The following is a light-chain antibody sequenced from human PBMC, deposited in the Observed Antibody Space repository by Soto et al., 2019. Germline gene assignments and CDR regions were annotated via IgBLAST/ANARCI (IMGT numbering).Light chain of an antibody. CDR2: GAS. J-gene: IGKJ1*01. CDR3: QQYDKWPRT. Sequence: EVVLTQSPGTLSLSPGERATLSCRASQSVDGIFLAWYQQKPGQAPRLLIYGASARATGIPARFSGGGSGAEYTLTISSLQSEDFAVYYCQQYDKWPRTFGQGTKVDIK. V-gene: IGKV3-15*01. CDR1: QSVDGI.